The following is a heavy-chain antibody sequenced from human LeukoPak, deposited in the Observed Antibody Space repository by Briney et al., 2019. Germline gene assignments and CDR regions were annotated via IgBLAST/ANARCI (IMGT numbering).Heavy chain of an antibody. CDR2: IKQDGSEG. J-gene: IGHJ4*02. V-gene: IGHV3-7*01. CDR3: ARADY. Sequence: GGSLRLSCAASGFSFSNYWMSWVRQAPGKGLEWVANIKQDGSEGYYVDSAKGRFTISRDNAKNSLYLQMNSLRAEDTAVYYCARADYWGQGTLVTVSS. CDR1: GFSFSNYW.